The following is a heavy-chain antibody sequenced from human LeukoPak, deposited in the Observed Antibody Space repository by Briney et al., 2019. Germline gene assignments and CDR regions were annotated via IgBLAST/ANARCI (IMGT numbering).Heavy chain of an antibody. Sequence: PSETLSLTCTVSGDSISNHYWSWIRQPPGKELEWIGYIYSNGNTNYNPSLESRVTISIDTSKGQFSLSLTSVSAADTAVYCCVRLLAYRSAWFDYWGQGTLVIVSS. V-gene: IGHV4-59*11. CDR2: IYSNGNT. CDR1: GDSISNHY. D-gene: IGHD2/OR15-2a*01. CDR3: VRLLAYRSAWFDY. J-gene: IGHJ4*02.